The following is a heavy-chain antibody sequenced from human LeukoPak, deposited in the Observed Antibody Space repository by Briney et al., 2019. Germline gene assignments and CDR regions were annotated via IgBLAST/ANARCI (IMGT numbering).Heavy chain of an antibody. CDR3: AKAHDSSGYILRDSDY. CDR1: GFTFSNYA. Sequence: GGSLRLSCAASGFTFSNYAMSWVRQAPGKGLEWVSGLLSSGASTYYADSVKGRFTISRDNSKNTLFLQMVSLRDDDTAVYYCAKAHDSSGYILRDSDYWGQGTLVTVSS. CDR2: LLSSGAST. D-gene: IGHD3-22*01. V-gene: IGHV3-23*01. J-gene: IGHJ4*02.